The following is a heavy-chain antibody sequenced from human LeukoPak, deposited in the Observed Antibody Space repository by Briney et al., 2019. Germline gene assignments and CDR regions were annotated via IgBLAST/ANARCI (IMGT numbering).Heavy chain of an antibody. CDR1: GFTFSNYA. CDR2: IIESGGGT. D-gene: IGHD7-27*01. J-gene: IGHJ4*02. CDR3: AKDYKVRSGEPPIDY. V-gene: IGHV3-23*01. Sequence: GGSLRPSCAASGFTFSNYAMSWIRQAPGKGLEWVPGIIESGGGTHYADSVKGRFTISRDNSKNTLYLQMISLRAEDTAVYYCAKDYKVRSGEPPIDYWGQGTLVTVSS.